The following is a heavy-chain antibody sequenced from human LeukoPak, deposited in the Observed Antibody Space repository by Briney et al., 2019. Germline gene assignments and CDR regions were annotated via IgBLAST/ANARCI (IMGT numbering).Heavy chain of an antibody. D-gene: IGHD2-2*01. CDR3: ARGAPDSGSTSCYFSRCRNWFDP. Sequence: GASVKVSCKASGYTFTSYGISWVRQAPGQGLEWMGWISAYNGNTNYAQKPQGRVTMTTDTSTSTAYMELRSLRSDATAVYYCARGAPDSGSTSCYFSRCRNWFDPWGKGTLVTVSS. CDR1: GYTFTSYG. J-gene: IGHJ5*02. V-gene: IGHV1-18*01. CDR2: ISAYNGNT.